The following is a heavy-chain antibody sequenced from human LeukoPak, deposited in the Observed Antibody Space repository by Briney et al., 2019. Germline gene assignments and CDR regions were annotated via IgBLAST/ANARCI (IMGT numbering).Heavy chain of an antibody. V-gene: IGHV3-21*01. CDR3: ARDRLIVVRLFDY. CDR1: GLTFSNYS. CDR2: ISSSSSYI. Sequence: PGGSLRLSCAASGLTFSNYSMNWVRQAPGKGLEWVSSISSSSSYICYADSVKGRFTISRDNAKNSLYLQMNSLRAEDTAVYYCARDRLIVVRLFDYWGQGTLVTVSS. J-gene: IGHJ4*02. D-gene: IGHD3-22*01.